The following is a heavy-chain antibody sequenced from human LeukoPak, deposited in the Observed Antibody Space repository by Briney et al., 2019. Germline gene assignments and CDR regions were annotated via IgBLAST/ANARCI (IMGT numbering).Heavy chain of an antibody. Sequence: ASVKVSCKASGYTFTGYYMHRVRQAPGQGLEWMGWINPNSGGTNYAQKFQGRVTMTRDTSISTAYMELSRLRSDDTAVYYCARAALNSGSSSFDYWGQGTLVTVSS. V-gene: IGHV1-2*02. CDR1: GYTFTGYY. D-gene: IGHD1-26*01. CDR2: INPNSGGT. J-gene: IGHJ4*02. CDR3: ARAALNSGSSSFDY.